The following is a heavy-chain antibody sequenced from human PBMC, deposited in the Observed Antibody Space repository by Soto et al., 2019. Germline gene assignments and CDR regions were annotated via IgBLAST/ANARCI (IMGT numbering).Heavy chain of an antibody. D-gene: IGHD2-21*02. CDR2: IYWDDDK. Sequence: QITLKESGPTLVKPTQTLTLTCTFSAFSLSTGGVGVGWISQPPGKALEWLALIYWDDDKRYSPSLRSRLTITKDTSKNQVVLTMTNMDPVDTATYYCIQSRCGGDCLQSYASYYYYGMDVRGQGTTVTVSS. CDR3: IQSRCGGDCLQSYASYYYYGMDV. CDR1: AFSLSTGGVG. V-gene: IGHV2-5*02. J-gene: IGHJ6*02.